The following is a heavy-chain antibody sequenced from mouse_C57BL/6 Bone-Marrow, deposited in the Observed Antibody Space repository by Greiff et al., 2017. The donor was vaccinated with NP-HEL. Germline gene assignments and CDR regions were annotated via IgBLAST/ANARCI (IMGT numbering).Heavy chain of an antibody. CDR1: GYTFTSYW. J-gene: IGHJ2*01. CDR3: ARRYGSSYPYYFDY. V-gene: IGHV1-72*01. D-gene: IGHD1-1*01. Sequence: VQLQQPGAELVKPGASVKLSCKASGYTFTSYWMHWVKQRPGRGLEWIGRIDPKSGGTKYNEKFKSKATLTVDKPSSTAYMQLSSLTSEDSAVYYCARRYGSSYPYYFDYWGQGTTLTVSS. CDR2: IDPKSGGT.